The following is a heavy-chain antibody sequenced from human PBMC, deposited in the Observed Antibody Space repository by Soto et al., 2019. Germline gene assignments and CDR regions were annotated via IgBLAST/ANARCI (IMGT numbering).Heavy chain of an antibody. CDR3: ARHGITISAYDSYYYYYMDV. Sequence: ASVKVSCKASGYTFTSYGISWVRQAPGQGLEWMGWISAYNGNTNYAQKLQGRVTMTTDTSTSTAYMELRSLRSDDTAVYYCARHGITISAYDSYYYYYMDVWGKGTTVTVSS. CDR1: GYTFTSYG. D-gene: IGHD3-9*01. J-gene: IGHJ6*03. V-gene: IGHV1-18*01. CDR2: ISAYNGNT.